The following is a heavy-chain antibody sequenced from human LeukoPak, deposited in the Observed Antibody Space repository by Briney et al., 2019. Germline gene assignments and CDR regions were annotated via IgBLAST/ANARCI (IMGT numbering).Heavy chain of an antibody. D-gene: IGHD4-17*01. V-gene: IGHV4-59*01. CDR1: GGSISSYY. CDR2: IYYSGST. Sequence: SETVSLTCTVSGGSISSYYWSWIRQPPGKGLEWIGYIYYSGSTNYNPSLKSRVTISVDTSKNQFPLKLSSVTAADTAVYYCARARTTVTPYFDYWGQAAMATDSS. CDR3: ARARTTVTPYFDY. J-gene: IGHJ4*02.